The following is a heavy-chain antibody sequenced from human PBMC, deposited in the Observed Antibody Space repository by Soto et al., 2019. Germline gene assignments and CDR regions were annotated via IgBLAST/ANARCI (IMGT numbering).Heavy chain of an antibody. Sequence: QVQLVQSGAEVKKPGSSVKVSCKASGGTFSSYGISWVRQAPGQGLEWMGGIIPIFGTANYAQKFQGRVTITADKSTSTAYMELSSLRSEDTAVYYCARSNSGLQDYYYGMDVWGQGTTVTVSS. CDR2: IIPIFGTA. D-gene: IGHD3-10*01. CDR3: ARSNSGLQDYYYGMDV. CDR1: GGTFSSYG. V-gene: IGHV1-69*06. J-gene: IGHJ6*02.